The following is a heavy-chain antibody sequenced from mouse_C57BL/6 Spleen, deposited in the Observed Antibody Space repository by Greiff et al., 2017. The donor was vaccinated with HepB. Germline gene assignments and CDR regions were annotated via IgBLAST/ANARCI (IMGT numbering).Heavy chain of an antibody. D-gene: IGHD2-5*01. J-gene: IGHJ3*01. V-gene: IGHV1-15*01. CDR3: TRRKDSNYVFAY. CDR1: GYTFTDYE. CDR2: IDPETGGT. Sequence: QVQLKQPGAELVRPGASVTLSCKASGYTFTDYEMHWVKQTPVHGLEWIGAIDPETGGTAYNQKFKGKAILTADKSSSTAYMELRSLTSEDSAVYYCTRRKDSNYVFAYWGQGTLVTVSA.